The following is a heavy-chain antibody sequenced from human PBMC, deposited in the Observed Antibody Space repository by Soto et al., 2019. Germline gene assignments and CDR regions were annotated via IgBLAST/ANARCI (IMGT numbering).Heavy chain of an antibody. V-gene: IGHV1-18*01. CDR2: ISPYSGYT. J-gene: IGHJ4*02. D-gene: IGHD2-2*01. Sequence: SVKVSCKGVGYSFMKYGINWVRQAPVQGLEWVGWISPYSGYTHSAQKFHGRLTLTTDTAASTAYMELRILRSADTALYYCAREASVLIPAAQPSRFDSWGQGTLVTVSS. CDR3: AREASVLIPAAQPSRFDS. CDR1: GYSFMKYG.